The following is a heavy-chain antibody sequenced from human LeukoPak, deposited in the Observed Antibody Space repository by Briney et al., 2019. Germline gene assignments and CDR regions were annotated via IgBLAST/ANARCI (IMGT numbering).Heavy chain of an antibody. CDR2: IYPGDSDT. Sequence: GESLKISCKVSGYSFMSYWIGWVRQTPGKGLEWMGIIYPGDSDTRYSPSFQGQVTVSADTSISVAYLQWSSLKASDTAMYYCARLRPSAYDSYYFDYWGPGTLVTVSS. J-gene: IGHJ4*02. D-gene: IGHD3-3*01. CDR1: GYSFMSYW. V-gene: IGHV5-51*01. CDR3: ARLRPSAYDSYYFDY.